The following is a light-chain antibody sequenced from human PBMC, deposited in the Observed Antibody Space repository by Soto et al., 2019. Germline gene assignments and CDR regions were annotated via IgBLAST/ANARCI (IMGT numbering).Light chain of an antibody. V-gene: IGKV3-11*01. CDR3: QQRNNWPLLWT. CDR1: QSVSRS. Sequence: DIVLTQSPATLSLSPGERATLSCRASQSVSRSLAWYQQRPGQTPRLLIYAASNRATGIPARFSGSGSGTDGTLTISRLEPEDFAVYYCQQRNNWPLLWTFGGGTKVEIK. CDR2: AAS. J-gene: IGKJ4*01.